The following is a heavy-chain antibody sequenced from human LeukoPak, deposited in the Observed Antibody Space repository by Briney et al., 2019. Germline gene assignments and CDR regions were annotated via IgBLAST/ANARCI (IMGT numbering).Heavy chain of an antibody. Sequence: GASVTVSCKASAYTFTVYYMHWVRQAPGQGLEWMGWINPDSGGTNYAQRFQGRVTMTRDTSISTAYMEVSRLRSDDTAVYYCAREGSGWYGNFDYWGQGTLVTVSS. J-gene: IGHJ4*02. CDR3: AREGSGWYGNFDY. CDR1: AYTFTVYY. V-gene: IGHV1-2*02. D-gene: IGHD6-19*01. CDR2: INPDSGGT.